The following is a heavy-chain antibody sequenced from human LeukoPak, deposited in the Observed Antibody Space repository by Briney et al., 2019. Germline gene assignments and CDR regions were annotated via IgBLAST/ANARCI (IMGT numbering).Heavy chain of an antibody. D-gene: IGHD3-10*01. J-gene: IGHJ4*02. V-gene: IGHV4-31*03. CDR1: GGSISSGGYY. CDR3: ARVKGSYYYFDY. CDR2: IYYSGST. Sequence: SETLSLTCTVSGGSISSGGYYWSWIRQHPGKGLEWIGYIYYSGSTYYNPSLKSRVTISVDTSKNQFSLKLSSVTAADTAVYYCARVKGSYYYFDYWGQGTLVTVSS.